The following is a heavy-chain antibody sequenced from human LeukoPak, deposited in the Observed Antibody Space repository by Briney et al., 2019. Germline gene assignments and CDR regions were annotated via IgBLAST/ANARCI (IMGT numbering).Heavy chain of an antibody. J-gene: IGHJ6*03. V-gene: IGHV4-59*11. CDR2: TYYSGST. Sequence: SETLSLTCTVSGGSISSHYWSWIRQPPGKGLEWIGYTYYSGSTNYNPSLKSRVTISVDTSKNQFSLKLSSVTAADTAVYYCARDRDFWSGESSYMDVWGKGTTVTVSS. CDR1: GGSISSHY. CDR3: ARDRDFWSGESSYMDV. D-gene: IGHD3-3*01.